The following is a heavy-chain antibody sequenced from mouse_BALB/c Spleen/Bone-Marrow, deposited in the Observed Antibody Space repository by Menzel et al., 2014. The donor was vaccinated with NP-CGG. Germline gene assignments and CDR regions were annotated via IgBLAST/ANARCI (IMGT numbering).Heavy chain of an antibody. V-gene: IGHV5-17*02. J-gene: IGHJ2*01. CDR3: TRGGNWEDFDY. D-gene: IGHD4-1*01. CDR2: ISSDSGAI. Sequence: DVKLVESGGGLVQPGGSRKLSCAASGFTFSSFGMHWVRQAPEKGLEWIAYISSDSGAIFYADTVKGRFTISRDNPKNTLFLQMTSLRSEDTAIYFCTRGGNWEDFDYWGQGTTLTASS. CDR1: GFTFSSFG.